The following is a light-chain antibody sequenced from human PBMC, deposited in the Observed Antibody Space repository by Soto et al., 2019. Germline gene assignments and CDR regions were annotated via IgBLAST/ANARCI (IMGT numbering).Light chain of an antibody. V-gene: IGLV1-51*01. CDR3: GTWDSSLSVGV. J-gene: IGLJ2*01. CDR2: DNN. CDR1: SSNIGNNF. Sequence: QSVLTQPPSVSAAPGQKVTISCSGSSSNIGNNFVSWFQQLPGAAPKLLIYDNNNRPSGTPDRFSGSKSGTSATLGITGLQTGDEADYYCGTWDSSLSVGVFGGGTKLTVL.